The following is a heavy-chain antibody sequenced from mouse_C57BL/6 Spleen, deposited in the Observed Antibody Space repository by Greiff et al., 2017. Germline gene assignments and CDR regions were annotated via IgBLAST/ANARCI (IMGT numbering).Heavy chain of an antibody. CDR3: ARRYYGSSYLGG. D-gene: IGHD1-1*01. CDR2: IDPSDGYT. Sequence: QVQLQQPGAELVKPGASVKLSCKASGYTFTSYWMQWVKQRPGQGLEWIGEIDPSDGYTNYNQKFKGKATLTVATSSSTAYMQLSRLTSEDSAVYYCARRYYGSSYLGGWGKGALVSVAT. CDR1: GYTFTSYW. J-gene: IGHJ3*01. V-gene: IGHV1-50*01.